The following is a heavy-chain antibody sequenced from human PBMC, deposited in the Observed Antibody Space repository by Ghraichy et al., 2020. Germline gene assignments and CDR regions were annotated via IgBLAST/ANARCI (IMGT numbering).Heavy chain of an antibody. CDR1: GDSIANYY. Sequence: SETLSLTCTVSGDSIANYYWTWIRQPPGKGLEWIGYIHSTGSTKFSPSLKSRVNMSVDTSRNHVSLKLTSLTAADTAVDYCARGLYGSNWYYFAYWGQGIMVAVSS. V-gene: IGHV4-59*01. CDR3: ARGLYGSNWYYFAY. CDR2: IHSTGST. D-gene: IGHD2-15*01. J-gene: IGHJ4*02.